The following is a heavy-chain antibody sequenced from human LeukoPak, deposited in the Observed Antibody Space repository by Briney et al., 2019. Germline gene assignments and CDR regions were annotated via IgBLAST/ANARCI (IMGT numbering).Heavy chain of an antibody. CDR1: GYNFTNYW. D-gene: IGHD1-26*01. J-gene: IGHJ1*01. V-gene: IGHV5-51*01. Sequence: GESLKISCKGSGYNFTNYWIAWVRQMPGKGLEWMGIIYPGDSDTRYSPSFQGQVTISADRSINTAYLQWSSLKASDTAMYYCARRSTIAEYFQHWGQGTLVAVSS. CDR3: ARRSTIAEYFQH. CDR2: IYPGDSDT.